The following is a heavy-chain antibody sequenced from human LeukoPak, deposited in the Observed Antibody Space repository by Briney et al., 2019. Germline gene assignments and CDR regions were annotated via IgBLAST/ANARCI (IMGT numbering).Heavy chain of an antibody. CDR2: IYPGDSDT. CDR3: GRGGYSGYEFDC. J-gene: IGHJ4*02. D-gene: IGHD5-12*01. Sequence: GESLKISCRASGNSFSTSWIGWVRQMPGKGLEWMGVIYPGDSDTRYSPSFQGQVTMSADKSISTAYLQWSSLKASDSAMYYCGRGGYSGYEFDCWGQGTLVTVSS. CDR1: GNSFSTSW. V-gene: IGHV5-51*01.